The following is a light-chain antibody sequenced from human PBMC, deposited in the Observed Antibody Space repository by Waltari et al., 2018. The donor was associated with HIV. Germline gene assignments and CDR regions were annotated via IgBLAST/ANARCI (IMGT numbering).Light chain of an antibody. V-gene: IGKV3-20*01. J-gene: IGKJ1*01. Sequence: EIVLTQSPGALSLSPGERATLSCRASQSVSSSSLAWYQQKPGQAPTILIYGASTRATGIPDRFSGSVSGTDFTLTISRLEPEDFAVYYCQQYGTSPRTFGQGTKVEIK. CDR1: QSVSSSS. CDR2: GAS. CDR3: QQYGTSPRT.